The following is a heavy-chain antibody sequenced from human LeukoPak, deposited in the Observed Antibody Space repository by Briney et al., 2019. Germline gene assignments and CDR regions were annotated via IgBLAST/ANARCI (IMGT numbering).Heavy chain of an antibody. V-gene: IGHV4-59*01. Sequence: HSETLSLTCTVSGGSISSYYWSWIRQPPGKGLEWIGYIYYSGSTNYKPPLKSRVTISVETSKNQFSLKLRSVTAADTAVYYCARVTGYMIEDYFDYWGQGTLVTVSS. D-gene: IGHD3-22*01. CDR3: ARVTGYMIEDYFDY. CDR1: GGSISSYY. J-gene: IGHJ4*02. CDR2: IYYSGST.